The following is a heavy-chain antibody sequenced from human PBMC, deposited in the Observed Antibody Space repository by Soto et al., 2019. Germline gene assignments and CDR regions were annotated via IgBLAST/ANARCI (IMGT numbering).Heavy chain of an antibody. CDR1: GFTLSMSA. J-gene: IGHJ3*01. V-gene: IGHV3-23*01. CDR2: ISDSGDRT. CDR3: AKDRGIIVKVCDAFDD. D-gene: IGHD3-16*02. Sequence: PGGSLRLSCASSGFTLSMSAVNWVRQAPGKGLEWVSYISDSGDRTYYADSVKGRFTISRDRSKNTVSLQMDSLRAEDTAVYYCAKDRGIIVKVCDAFDDWGQLTNFTASS.